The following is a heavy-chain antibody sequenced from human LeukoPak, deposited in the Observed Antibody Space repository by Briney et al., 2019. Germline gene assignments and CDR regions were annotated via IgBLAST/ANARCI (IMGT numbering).Heavy chain of an antibody. CDR3: AKDRSQRYSSTLGY. CDR1: GSTFSSYG. Sequence: GGSLRLSCAASGSTFSSYGMHWVRQAPGKGLEWVAFIRYDGSNKYYADSVKGRFTISRDNSKNTLYLQMNSLRAEDTAVYYCAKDRSQRYSSTLGYWGQGTLVTVSS. CDR2: IRYDGSNK. J-gene: IGHJ4*02. D-gene: IGHD6-13*01. V-gene: IGHV3-30*02.